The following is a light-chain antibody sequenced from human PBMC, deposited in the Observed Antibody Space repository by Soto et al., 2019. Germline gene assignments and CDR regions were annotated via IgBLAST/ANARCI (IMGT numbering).Light chain of an antibody. V-gene: IGKV3-15*01. J-gene: IGKJ4*01. Sequence: ETVMTQSPATLSVSPGEGVTLSCTASQRVRSDLVWYQQKPGQAPRLLIYAASTRATGVPARFSGSGSGTEFTLTISSLQSEDFGVYYCQQHNNWPLTFGGGTKVEIK. CDR1: QRVRSD. CDR3: QQHNNWPLT. CDR2: AAS.